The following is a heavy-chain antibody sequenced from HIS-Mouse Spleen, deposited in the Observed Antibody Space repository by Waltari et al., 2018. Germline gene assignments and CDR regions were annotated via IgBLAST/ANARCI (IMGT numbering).Heavy chain of an antibody. J-gene: IGHJ2*01. V-gene: IGHV4-39*07. D-gene: IGHD6-13*01. CDR3: AREIPYSSSWYDWYFDL. Sequence: QLQLQESGPGLVKPSETLSLTCTVSGGPISSSSYYWGWIRQPPGKGLEWIGSIYFSGSTCYNQSLKSRVTISVDTSKNQFSLKLSSVTAADTAVYYCAREIPYSSSWYDWYFDLWGRGTLVTVSS. CDR2: IYFSGST. CDR1: GGPISSSSYY.